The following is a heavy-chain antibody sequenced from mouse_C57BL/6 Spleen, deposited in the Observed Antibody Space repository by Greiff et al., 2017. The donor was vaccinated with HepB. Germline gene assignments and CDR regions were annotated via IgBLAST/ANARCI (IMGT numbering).Heavy chain of an antibody. D-gene: IGHD2-12*01. CDR3: ARLGYSPDYAMDY. V-gene: IGHV1-78*01. J-gene: IGHJ4*01. CDR1: GYTFTDHT. Sequence: VQLQQSDAELVKPGASVKISCKVSGYTFTDHTIHWMKQRPEQGLEWIGYIYPRDGSTKYNEKFKGKATLTADKSSITAYMQLNSLTSEDSAVYFWARLGYSPDYAMDYWGQGASVTVSS. CDR2: IYPRDGST.